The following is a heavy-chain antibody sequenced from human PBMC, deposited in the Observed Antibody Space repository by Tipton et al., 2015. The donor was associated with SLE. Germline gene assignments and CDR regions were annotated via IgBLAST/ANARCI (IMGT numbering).Heavy chain of an antibody. V-gene: IGHV4-38-2*02. CDR2: INHSGST. J-gene: IGHJ6*02. D-gene: IGHD4-17*01. CDR3: ATLVGDYESGVYGMDV. Sequence: LSLTCSVTGYSISSGYYWGWIRQPPGKGLEWIGEINHSGSTNYNPSLKSRVTISVDTSKNQFSLKLNSVTAADTAVYHCATLVGDYESGVYGMDVWGLGTSVTVSS. CDR1: GYSISSGYY.